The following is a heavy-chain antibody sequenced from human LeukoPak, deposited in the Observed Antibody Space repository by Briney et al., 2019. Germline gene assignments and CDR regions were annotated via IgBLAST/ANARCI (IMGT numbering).Heavy chain of an antibody. J-gene: IGHJ4*02. CDR3: AKTSSNYDFWSGLDY. CDR1: GFIFSTYG. D-gene: IGHD3-3*01. Sequence: GGSLRLSCAASGFIFSTYGMHWVRQAPGKGLEWVAFIRYDGSNKYYADSVKGRFTISRDNSKNTLYLQMNSLRAEDTAMNYCAKTSSNYDFWSGLDYWGQGTLVTVSS. CDR2: IRYDGSNK. V-gene: IGHV3-30*02.